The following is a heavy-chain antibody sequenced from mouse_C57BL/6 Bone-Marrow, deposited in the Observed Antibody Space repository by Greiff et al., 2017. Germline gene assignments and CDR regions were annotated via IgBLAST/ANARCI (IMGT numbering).Heavy chain of an antibody. CDR2: IFPGSGST. CDR3: AREPLSTMVTYYLDY. CDR1: GYTFTDYY. J-gene: IGHJ2*01. D-gene: IGHD2-2*01. V-gene: IGHV1-75*01. Sequence: QVQLQQSGPELVKPGASVKISCKASGYTFTDYYINWVKQRPGQGLEWIGWIFPGSGSTYYNEKFKGKATLTVDKSSSTAYMLLSSLTSEDSAVYFCAREPLSTMVTYYLDYWGQGTTLTVSS.